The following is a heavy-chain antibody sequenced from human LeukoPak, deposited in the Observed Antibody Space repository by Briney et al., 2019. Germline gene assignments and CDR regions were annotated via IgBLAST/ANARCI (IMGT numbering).Heavy chain of an antibody. CDR1: GGTFSSYA. V-gene: IGHV1-69*05. Sequence: SVKVSCKASGGTFSSYAISWVRQAPGQGLEWMGRIIPIFGTANYAQKFQGRVTVTTDESTSTAYMELSSLRSEDTAVYYCARDRDDYSNYVVSDYWGQGTRVTVSS. CDR2: IIPIFGTA. J-gene: IGHJ4*02. CDR3: ARDRDDYSNYVVSDY. D-gene: IGHD4-11*01.